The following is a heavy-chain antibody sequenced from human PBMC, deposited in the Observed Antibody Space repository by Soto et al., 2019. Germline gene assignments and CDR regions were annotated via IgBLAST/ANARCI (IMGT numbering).Heavy chain of an antibody. CDR1: GGSISSGGYS. V-gene: IGHV4-30-2*01. CDR3: ARETRDYCSGGSCYSDYFDY. Sequence: PSETLSLTCAVSGGSISSGGYSWSWIRQPPGKGLEWIGYIYHSGSTYYNPSLKSRVTISVDRSKNQFSLKLSSVTAADTAVYYCARETRDYCSGGSCYSDYFDYWGQGTLVTVSS. CDR2: IYHSGST. J-gene: IGHJ4*02. D-gene: IGHD2-15*01.